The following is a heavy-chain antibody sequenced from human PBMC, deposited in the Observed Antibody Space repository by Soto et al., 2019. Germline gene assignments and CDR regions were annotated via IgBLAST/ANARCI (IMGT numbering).Heavy chain of an antibody. CDR2: IYYSGST. D-gene: IGHD6-13*01. CDR1: GGSISSSYW. J-gene: IGHJ4*02. CDR3: ARGGRYSSSWYYFDY. Sequence: SETLSLTCAVSGGSISSSYWWNWIRQPPGKGLEWIGYIYYSGSTYYNPSLKSRVTISVDTSKNQFSLKLSSVTAADTAVYSCARGGRYSSSWYYFDYWGQGTLVTVSS. V-gene: IGHV4-30-4*01.